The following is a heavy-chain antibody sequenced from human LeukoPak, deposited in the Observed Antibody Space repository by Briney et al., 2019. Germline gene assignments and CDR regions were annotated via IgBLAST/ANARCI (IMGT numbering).Heavy chain of an antibody. Sequence: GGSLRLSCAASGFIFSDHCMDWVRQAPGNGLEWGGRAKNKVNSYTTIYAASVKGRFTISRDDSKNSLYLQMNSLKTEDTAVYYCARSRPSSWYLDAFDIWGQGTMVTVSS. V-gene: IGHV3-72*01. D-gene: IGHD6-13*01. J-gene: IGHJ3*02. CDR2: AKNKVNSYTT. CDR1: GFIFSDHC. CDR3: ARSRPSSWYLDAFDI.